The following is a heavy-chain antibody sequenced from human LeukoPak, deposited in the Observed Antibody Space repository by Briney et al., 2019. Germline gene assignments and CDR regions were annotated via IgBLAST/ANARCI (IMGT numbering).Heavy chain of an antibody. V-gene: IGHV3-23*01. J-gene: IGHJ4*02. CDR1: GFTFSSYG. CDR3: ARDRYYYDSSGYYPDHFDY. Sequence: GGSLRLSCAASGFTFSSYGMSWVRQAPGKGLEWVSAISGSGGSTYYADSVKGRFTISRDNAKNSLYLQMNSLRAEDTAVYYCARDRYYYDSSGYYPDHFDYWGQGTLVTVSS. CDR2: ISGSGGST. D-gene: IGHD3-22*01.